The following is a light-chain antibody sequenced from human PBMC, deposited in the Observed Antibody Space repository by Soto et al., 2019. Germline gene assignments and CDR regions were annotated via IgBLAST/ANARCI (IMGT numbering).Light chain of an antibody. V-gene: IGKV3-20*01. CDR2: GAS. Sequence: ETGFSQSPDTVSLSPGERATLSCRASQSVTYDQLAWYRQTPGQAPRLLIYGASSRAAGIPDRFSGSGSGTDFTLTISRLEPEDFVVYHCQQYGDLPPTFGQGTKVDIK. J-gene: IGKJ1*01. CDR1: QSVTYDQ. CDR3: QQYGDLPPT.